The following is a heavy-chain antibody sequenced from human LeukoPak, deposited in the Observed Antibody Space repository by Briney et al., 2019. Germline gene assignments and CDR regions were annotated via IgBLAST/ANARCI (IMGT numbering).Heavy chain of an antibody. CDR2: ISNDGNNK. V-gene: IGHV3-30-3*01. Sequence: GGSLRLSCIASGFTFSRYVIHWVRQTPGKGLEWVAVISNDGNNKYYADSVKGRFTISRDNSENTLYLQMNSLAPEDTAVYNCARGGGGYSYGYSFDYWGQGTLVTVSS. J-gene: IGHJ4*02. CDR3: ARGGGGYSYGYSFDY. D-gene: IGHD5-18*01. CDR1: GFTFSRYV.